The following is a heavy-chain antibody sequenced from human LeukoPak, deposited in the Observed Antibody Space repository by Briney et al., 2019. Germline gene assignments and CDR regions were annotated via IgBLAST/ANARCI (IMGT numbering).Heavy chain of an antibody. D-gene: IGHD3-16*01. Sequence: PGGSLRLSCAASGFTFSSSPMSWVRQAPGKGLEWVSGISDSGGDTYHADSVKGRFTISRDNSKNTLYLQMNSLRAEDTAVYYCARWGRDLDAFDIWGQGTMVTVSS. CDR1: GFTFSSSP. J-gene: IGHJ3*02. CDR3: ARWGRDLDAFDI. V-gene: IGHV3-23*01. CDR2: ISDSGGDT.